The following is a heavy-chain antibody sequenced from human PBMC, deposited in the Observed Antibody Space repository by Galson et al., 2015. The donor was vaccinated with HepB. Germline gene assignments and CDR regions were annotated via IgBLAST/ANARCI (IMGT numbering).Heavy chain of an antibody. D-gene: IGHD4-11*01. J-gene: IGHJ6*02. Sequence: SLRLSCAASGFIFSSYGMYWVRQAPGKGLEWVAVISFDGSNKYYADSVKGRFTISRDNSKNTLYLQLNSLRAEDTAVYYCAKHLTVTDTYYYYGMDVWGQGTTVTVSS. CDR2: ISFDGSNK. V-gene: IGHV3-30*18. CDR3: AKHLTVTDTYYYYGMDV. CDR1: GFIFSSYG.